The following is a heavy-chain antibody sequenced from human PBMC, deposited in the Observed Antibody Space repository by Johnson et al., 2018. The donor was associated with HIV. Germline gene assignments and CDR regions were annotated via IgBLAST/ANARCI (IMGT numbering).Heavy chain of an antibody. D-gene: IGHD5-24*01. J-gene: IGHJ3*02. Sequence: VQLLESGGGLVQPGGSLRLSCAASGFTFSSYAMSWVRQAPGKGLEWVSAITGSSGSTIQYADSVKGRFTISRDNAKNSLYLKMNSLRDEDTAVYYCAGRGIWLQSSGAFDIWGQGAMVTVSS. CDR2: ITGSSGSTI. V-gene: IGHV3-48*02. CDR1: GFTFSSYA. CDR3: AGRGIWLQSSGAFDI.